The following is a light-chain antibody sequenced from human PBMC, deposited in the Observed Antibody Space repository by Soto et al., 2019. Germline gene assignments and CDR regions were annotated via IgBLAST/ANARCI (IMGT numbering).Light chain of an antibody. CDR2: TAS. V-gene: IGKV1-5*03. Sequence: IQLTQSPSSLSASVGDRVTITCRASQGISSYLGWYQQKPGKAPKLLIYTASNLEGGVPSRFSGSGSGTEFTLTISSLQPDDFATYYCQQYNSAWTFGQGTKVDIK. CDR1: QGISSY. CDR3: QQYNSAWT. J-gene: IGKJ1*01.